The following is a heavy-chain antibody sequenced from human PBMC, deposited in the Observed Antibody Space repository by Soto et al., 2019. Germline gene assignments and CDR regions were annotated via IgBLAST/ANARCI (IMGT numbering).Heavy chain of an antibody. CDR2: IYWDDDK. CDR3: AHITYGSGSHTTSSDY. J-gene: IGHJ4*02. V-gene: IGHV2-5*02. CDR1: GFSLSSTRMA. Sequence: PTLVNPTQTLTLTCTFSGFSLSSTRMAVGWIRQPPGKALEWLALIYWDDDKRYSPSLKSRLTITKDTSKNQVVLTMTNMDPVDTATYYCAHITYGSGSHTTSSDYWGQGTLVTVSS. D-gene: IGHD3-10*01.